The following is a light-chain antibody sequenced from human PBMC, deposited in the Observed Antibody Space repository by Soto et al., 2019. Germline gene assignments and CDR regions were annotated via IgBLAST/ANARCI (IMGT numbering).Light chain of an antibody. V-gene: IGLV2-14*01. CDR1: SSDVGGYNY. Sequence: QSVLTQPASVSGSPGQSITISCTGTSSDVGGYNYVSWYQQHPGKAPKLMIYEVSNRPSGVSNRFSGSKSGNTASLTISGLQGDDEADYYCSSYTTISTVVFGGGTKLTVL. CDR2: EVS. J-gene: IGLJ2*01. CDR3: SSYTTISTVV.